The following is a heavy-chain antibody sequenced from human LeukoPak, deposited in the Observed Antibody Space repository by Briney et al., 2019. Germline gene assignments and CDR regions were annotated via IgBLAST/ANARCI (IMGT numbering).Heavy chain of an antibody. V-gene: IGHV1-24*01. CDR3: ATNLATVVTPAYY. CDR1: GYTLSELS. J-gene: IGHJ4*02. D-gene: IGHD4-23*01. CDR2: LDPEDGET. Sequence: ASVKVSCKVSGYTLSELSMHWVRQAPGKGLEWMGGLDPEDGETIYAQKFQGRVTMTEDTSTDTSYMELSSLRSDDTAVYYCATNLATVVTPAYYWGQGTLVTVSS.